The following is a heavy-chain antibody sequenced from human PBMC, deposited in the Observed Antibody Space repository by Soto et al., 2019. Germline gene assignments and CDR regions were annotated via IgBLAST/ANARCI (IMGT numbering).Heavy chain of an antibody. D-gene: IGHD4-17*01. Sequence: PSETLSLTCAVSGGSISSSSYYWGWIRQPPGKGLEWIGSIYYNGNTYYNPSLKSRLTMSLDTSQNQFSLHLSSVIAADSASYFCARATTVTSSFFYYGLDVWGQGTTVTVSS. CDR3: ARATTVTSSFFYYGLDV. CDR1: GGSISSSSYY. CDR2: IYYNGNT. J-gene: IGHJ6*02. V-gene: IGHV4-39*07.